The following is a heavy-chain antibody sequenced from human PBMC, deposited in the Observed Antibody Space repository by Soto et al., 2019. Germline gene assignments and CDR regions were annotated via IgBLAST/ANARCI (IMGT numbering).Heavy chain of an antibody. CDR1: GYTFTSYV. J-gene: IGHJ4*02. V-gene: IGHV1-69*13. CDR2: IIPIFGTA. CDR3: ACFGWLQA. D-gene: IGHD3-3*01. Sequence: SVKVSCKASGYTFTSYVIGRVRQAPGQGLEWMGGIIPIFGTANYAQKFQGRVTITADESTSTAYMELSSLRSDDTAVYYCACFGWLQAWGQGTLVTVSS.